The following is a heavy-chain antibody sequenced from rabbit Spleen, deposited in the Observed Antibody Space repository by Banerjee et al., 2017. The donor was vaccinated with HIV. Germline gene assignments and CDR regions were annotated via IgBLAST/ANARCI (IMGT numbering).Heavy chain of an antibody. V-gene: IGHV1S45*01. Sequence: QEQLVESGGDLVKPEGSLTLTCTASGIDFSSYYYMCWVRQAPGKGLEWIGCIVTAGGRAWYASWVNGRFTISKTSSTTVTPQMTRRTVADTATYFCVRGNDCIIGYSDVWGPGTLVTVS. CDR2: IVTAGGRA. CDR1: GIDFSSYYY. J-gene: IGHJ6*01. D-gene: IGHD7-1*01. CDR3: VRGNDCIIGYSDV.